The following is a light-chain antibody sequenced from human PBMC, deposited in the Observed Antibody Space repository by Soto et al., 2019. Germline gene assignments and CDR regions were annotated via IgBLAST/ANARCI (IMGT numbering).Light chain of an antibody. CDR3: QQYGSSPLYT. V-gene: IGKV3-20*01. CDR1: QSVSSSY. Sequence: EIVLTQSPGTLSLSPGERATLSCRASQSVSSSYLAWYQQKPGQAPRLLIHGASSRATGIPDRFSGSGSGTDFTLTISRLEPEDFAVDYCQQYGSSPLYTFGQGTKLEIK. CDR2: GAS. J-gene: IGKJ2*01.